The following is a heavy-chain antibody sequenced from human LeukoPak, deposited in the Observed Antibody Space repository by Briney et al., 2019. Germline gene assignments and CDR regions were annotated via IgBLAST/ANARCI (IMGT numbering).Heavy chain of an antibody. J-gene: IGHJ4*02. Sequence: ASVKVSCKVSGYTLTELSMHWVRQAPGKGLEWMGGFDPEDGETIYAQKFQGRVTITADESTSTAYMELSSLRSEDTAVYYCARDVSPRYSSSWYGAVLWGQGTLVTVSS. CDR2: FDPEDGET. CDR3: ARDVSPRYSSSWYGAVL. CDR1: GYTLTELS. D-gene: IGHD6-13*01. V-gene: IGHV1-24*01.